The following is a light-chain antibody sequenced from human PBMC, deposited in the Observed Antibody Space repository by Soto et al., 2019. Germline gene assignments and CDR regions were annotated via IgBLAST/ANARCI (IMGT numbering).Light chain of an antibody. J-gene: IGLJ2*01. Sequence: SYELTQPPSVSVAPGKTAKITCWGNNIGSKSVHWYQQKPGQAPVLVIYHDSARPSGIPERFSGSNSGNTATLTISRVEAGDEADYYCHVWDSSSDHVVFGGGTKLTVL. CDR3: HVWDSSSDHVV. V-gene: IGLV3-21*04. CDR2: HDS. CDR1: NIGSKS.